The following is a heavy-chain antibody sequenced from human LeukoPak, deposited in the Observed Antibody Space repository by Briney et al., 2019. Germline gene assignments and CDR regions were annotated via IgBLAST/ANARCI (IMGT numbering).Heavy chain of an antibody. D-gene: IGHD7-27*01. CDR2: ISGSSYNT. J-gene: IGHJ4*02. V-gene: IGHV3-23*01. CDR1: GFTFSAHG. CDR3: AKARKMTNWPFYFDN. Sequence: PGGTLRLSCAASGFTFSAHGMSWVRQAPGKGLEWVAGISGSSYNTYNADSVKGRFTISRDNSKNTLYLEMNSLRDEDTAVYYCAKARKMTNWPFYFDNWGQGTLVIVSS.